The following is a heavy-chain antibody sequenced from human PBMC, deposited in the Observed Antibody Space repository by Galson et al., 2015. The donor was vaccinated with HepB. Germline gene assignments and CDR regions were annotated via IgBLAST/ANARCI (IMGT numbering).Heavy chain of an antibody. CDR2: IKQDGSNK. Sequence: SLRLSCAASGFTFSSYWMSWVRQAPGKGLEWVASIKQDGSNKYYADSVRGRFTISRDNSKNTLYLQMNSLRAEDTAVYYCAREWASLYDSSGYDAFDIWGQGTMVTVSS. CDR3: AREWASLYDSSGYDAFDI. V-gene: IGHV3-7*01. D-gene: IGHD3-22*01. J-gene: IGHJ3*02. CDR1: GFTFSSYW.